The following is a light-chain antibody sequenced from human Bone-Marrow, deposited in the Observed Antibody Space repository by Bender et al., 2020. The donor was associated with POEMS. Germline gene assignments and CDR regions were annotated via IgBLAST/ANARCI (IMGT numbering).Light chain of an antibody. CDR3: SSYTSSGTRV. CDR2: DVS. V-gene: IGLV2-14*01. CDR1: SSDVGGFVY. J-gene: IGLJ1*01. Sequence: QSALTQPASVSGSPGQSITISCTGTSSDVGGFVYVSWYQQHPGKVPKLMIYDVSNRPSGVSNRFSGSKSGNTASLTISGLQAEDEADYHCSSYTSSGTRVFGTGTKVTVL.